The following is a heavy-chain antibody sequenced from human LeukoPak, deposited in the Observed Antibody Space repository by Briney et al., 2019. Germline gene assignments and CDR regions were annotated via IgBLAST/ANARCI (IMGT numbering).Heavy chain of an antibody. CDR2: IIPIFGTA. J-gene: IGHJ4*02. CDR1: GYTFTSYD. Sequence: GASVKVSCKASGYTFTSYDINWVRQATGQGLEWMGGIIPIFGTANYAQKFQGRVTITTDESTSTAYMELSSLRSEDTAVYYCARAPGDDFWSGYYTHFDYWGQGTLVTVSS. V-gene: IGHV1-69*05. CDR3: ARAPGDDFWSGYYTHFDY. D-gene: IGHD3-3*01.